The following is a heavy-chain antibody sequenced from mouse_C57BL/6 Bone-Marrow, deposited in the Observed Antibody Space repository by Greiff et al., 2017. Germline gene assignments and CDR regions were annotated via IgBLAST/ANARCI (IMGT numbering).Heavy chain of an antibody. Sequence: EVQLQESVAELVRPGASVKLSCTASGFTIKNTYMPWVKQRPGQGLEWIGRIDPANGNTKYAPKFQGKATITADTSSNTAYLQLSSLTSEDTAIYYGALGWDVSFYAMDYWGQGTSVTVSS. V-gene: IGHV14-3*01. CDR2: IDPANGNT. CDR1: GFTIKNTY. J-gene: IGHJ4*01. CDR3: ALGWDVSFYAMDY. D-gene: IGHD4-1*01.